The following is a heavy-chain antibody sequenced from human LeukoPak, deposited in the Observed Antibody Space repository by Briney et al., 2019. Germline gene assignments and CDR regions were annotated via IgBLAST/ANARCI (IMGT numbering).Heavy chain of an antibody. V-gene: IGHV3-21*01. CDR3: ARAPADSGYDWAFDY. Sequence: GGSLRLSCAASGFTFSSYSMNWVRQAPGKGLEWVSSISSSSSYIYYADSVKGRFTISRDNAKNSLYLQMNSLRAEDTAVYYCARAPADSGYDWAFDYWGQGALVTVSS. CDR1: GFTFSSYS. CDR2: ISSSSSYI. J-gene: IGHJ4*02. D-gene: IGHD5-12*01.